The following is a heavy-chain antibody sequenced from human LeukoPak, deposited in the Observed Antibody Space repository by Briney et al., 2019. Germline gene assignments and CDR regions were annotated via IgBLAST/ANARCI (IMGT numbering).Heavy chain of an antibody. CDR3: ARVQGGYYDFWSGYIDY. D-gene: IGHD3-3*01. CDR1: GYTFTSYG. V-gene: IGHV1-18*01. J-gene: IGHJ4*02. CDR2: ISAYNGNT. Sequence: ASVKVSCTASGYTFTSYGISWVRQAPGQGLEWMGWISAYNGNTNYAQKLQGRVTMTTGTSTSTAYMELRSLRPDDTAVYYCARVQGGYYDFWSGYIDYWGQGTLVTVSS.